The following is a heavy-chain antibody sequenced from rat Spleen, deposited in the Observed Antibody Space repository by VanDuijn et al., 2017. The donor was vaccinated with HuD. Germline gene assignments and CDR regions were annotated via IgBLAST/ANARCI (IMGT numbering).Heavy chain of an antibody. CDR2: IWTAGDT. Sequence: QVQLKESGPGLVQPSQTLSLTCTVSGFSLTNYNVHWIRQPTGKGLEWMGMIWTAGDTRYNSALKSRLSINKDTSKSQVFLKMNSLQTEDTATYFCAREGGLITIAASDNWDTFDYWGQGVMVTVSS. CDR3: AREGGLITIAASDNWDTFDY. V-gene: IGHV2-30*01. CDR1: GFSLTNYN. J-gene: IGHJ2*01. D-gene: IGHD1-2*01.